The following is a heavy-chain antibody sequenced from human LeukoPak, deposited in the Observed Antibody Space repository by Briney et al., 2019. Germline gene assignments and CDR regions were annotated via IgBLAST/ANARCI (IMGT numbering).Heavy chain of an antibody. J-gene: IGHJ4*02. CDR3: AGDGSGKLSPFDY. V-gene: IGHV4-59*01. Sequence: SETLSLTCTVSGDSISGYYWSWIRQPPGKALEWIGYIYYSGSTNYNPSLKSRVTISVDTSKNQFSLKLSSVTAADTAVYYCAGDGSGKLSPFDYWGQGTLVTVSS. CDR1: GDSISGYY. D-gene: IGHD3-10*01. CDR2: IYYSGST.